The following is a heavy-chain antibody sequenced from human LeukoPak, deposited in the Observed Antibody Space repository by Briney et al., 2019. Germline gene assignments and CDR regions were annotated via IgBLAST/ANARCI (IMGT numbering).Heavy chain of an antibody. J-gene: IGHJ3*02. Sequence: GASVKVSCKASGDTFTSYYMHWVRQAPGQGLEWMGIINPNSDSTNYAQKFQGRVTMTRDMSASTVYMELSSLRSEDTAVYYCARGRDYYDSSDYCYEGDAFDIWVQGTMVTVSS. CDR2: INPNSDST. V-gene: IGHV1-46*01. CDR1: GDTFTSYY. D-gene: IGHD3-22*01. CDR3: ARGRDYYDSSDYCYEGDAFDI.